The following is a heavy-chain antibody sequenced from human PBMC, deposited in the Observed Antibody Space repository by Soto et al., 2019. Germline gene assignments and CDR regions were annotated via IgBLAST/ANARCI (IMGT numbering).Heavy chain of an antibody. Sequence: SVKVSCKASGGTFSSYAISWVRQAPGQGLEWMGGIIPIFGTANYAQKFQGRVTITADESTSTAYMELSSLRSEDTAVYYCARMNRWGRRWLNNWFDTWGQGTLVTVSS. CDR1: GGTFSSYA. CDR3: ARMNRWGRRWLNNWFDT. CDR2: IIPIFGTA. J-gene: IGHJ5*02. D-gene: IGHD5-18*01. V-gene: IGHV1-69*13.